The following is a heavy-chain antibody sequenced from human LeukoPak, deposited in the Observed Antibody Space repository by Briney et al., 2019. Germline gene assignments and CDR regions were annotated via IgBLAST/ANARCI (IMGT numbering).Heavy chain of an antibody. CDR2: IKQDGSEK. J-gene: IGHJ4*02. D-gene: IGHD3-10*01. V-gene: IGHV3-7*01. Sequence: GGSLRLSCAASGFTFSSYWMSWVRQAPGKGLEWVANIKQDGSEKYYVDSVKGRFTISRDNAKNSLYLQMNSLRAEDTAAYYCARGSYGSTDYFDYWGQGTLVTVSS. CDR1: GFTFSSYW. CDR3: ARGSYGSTDYFDY.